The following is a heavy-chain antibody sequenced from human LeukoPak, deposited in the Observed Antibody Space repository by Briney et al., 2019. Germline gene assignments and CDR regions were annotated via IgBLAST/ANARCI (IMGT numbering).Heavy chain of an antibody. J-gene: IGHJ4*02. CDR3: ARRLLRARGFTFACLDY. CDR2: ISAYNGNT. CDR1: GYTFTSYG. D-gene: IGHD3-10*01. Sequence: ASVKVSCKASGYTFTSYGISWVRQAPGQGLEGMGWISAYNGNTNYAQKLQGRVTMTTDTSTSTAYMELRSLRSDDTAVYYCARRLLRARGFTFACLDYWGQGTLVTVSS. V-gene: IGHV1-18*01.